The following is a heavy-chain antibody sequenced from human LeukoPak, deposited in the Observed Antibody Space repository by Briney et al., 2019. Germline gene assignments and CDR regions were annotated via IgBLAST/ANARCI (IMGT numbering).Heavy chain of an antibody. D-gene: IGHD5-12*01. CDR1: GGSISSSNW. Sequence: SETLSLTCAVSGGSISSSNWWSWVRQPPGKGLEWIGEIYHSGSTNYNPSLKSRVTISVDKSKNQFSLKLSSVTAADTAVYYCAILYSGYEYYYYGMDVWAKGPRSPSP. V-gene: IGHV4-4*02. J-gene: IGHJ6*02. CDR2: IYHSGST. CDR3: AILYSGYEYYYYGMDV.